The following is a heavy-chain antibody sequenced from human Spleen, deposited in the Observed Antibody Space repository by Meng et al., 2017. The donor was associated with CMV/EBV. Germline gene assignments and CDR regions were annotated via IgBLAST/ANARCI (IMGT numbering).Heavy chain of an antibody. CDR1: YTFTSSD. J-gene: IGHJ5*02. D-gene: IGHD3-9*01. CDR2: MSPNSANT. V-gene: IGHV1-8*03. Sequence: YTFTSSDINWVRQATGQGLEWVGWMSPNSANTGYAQKFQGRVTITRNTSISTAYMALTRLRSDDTAIYYCARGPYYDILTGQGWFDSWGQGTLVTVSS. CDR3: ARGPYYDILTGQGWFDS.